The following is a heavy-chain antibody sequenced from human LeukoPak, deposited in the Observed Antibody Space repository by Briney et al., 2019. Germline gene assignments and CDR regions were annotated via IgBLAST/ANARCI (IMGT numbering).Heavy chain of an antibody. CDR3: GRQGYTASYYFLDY. CDR2: IYTRGTT. Sequence: PSETLSLTCTVSIGSINSYYWGWVPQPAGKGLEWIGRIYTRGTTNYSPSLKSRLSMSVDTSKNQFSLRLRSVTAADTAVYYCGRQGYTASYYFLDYWSHGTVVTVSS. D-gene: IGHD1-26*01. V-gene: IGHV4-4*07. CDR1: IGSINSYY. J-gene: IGHJ4*01.